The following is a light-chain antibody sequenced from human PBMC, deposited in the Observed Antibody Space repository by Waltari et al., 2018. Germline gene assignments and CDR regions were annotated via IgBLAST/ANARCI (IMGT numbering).Light chain of an antibody. CDR3: GTWDSSLSGAV. J-gene: IGLJ7*01. V-gene: IGLV1-51*02. Sequence: QSVLTQPPSVSAAPGQRVTISCSGASSNIGNNYVSWYPQFPGTAPKPLIYENTERPSGIPGRFSGSKSGTSATLDITGLQAGDEADYYCGTWDSSLSGAVFGGGTHLTVL. CDR2: ENT. CDR1: SSNIGNNY.